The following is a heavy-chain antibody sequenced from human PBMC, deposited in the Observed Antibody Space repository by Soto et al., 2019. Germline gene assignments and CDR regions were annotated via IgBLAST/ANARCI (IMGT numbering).Heavy chain of an antibody. V-gene: IGHV1-58*02. CDR2: NVVGKGNT. D-gene: IGHD3-22*01. CDR3: AADFYYDSSGYVDS. J-gene: IGHJ4*02. Sequence: ASVKVSCKASGFTFTRSAMQWVRQAREQRLEWKGWNVVGKGNTNYAQKFQERVTIIRDMSTSTAYMELSSLRSEDTAVYFCAADFYYDSSGYVDSWGQGTPVTVS. CDR1: GFTFTRSA.